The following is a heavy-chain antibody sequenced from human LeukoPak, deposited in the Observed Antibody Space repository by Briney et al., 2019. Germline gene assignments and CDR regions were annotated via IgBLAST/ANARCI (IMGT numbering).Heavy chain of an antibody. J-gene: IGHJ4*02. CDR1: GFTFSSYA. Sequence: PGGSLRLSCAASGFTFSSYAMSWVRQAPGKGLEWVSGISSSGGSTYYADSVKGRFTISRENSKSTLYLQMNSLRAEDTAIYYCAKVANNFWSGLDYWGQGALVTVSS. CDR3: AKVANNFWSGLDY. CDR2: ISSSGGST. V-gene: IGHV3-23*01. D-gene: IGHD3-3*01.